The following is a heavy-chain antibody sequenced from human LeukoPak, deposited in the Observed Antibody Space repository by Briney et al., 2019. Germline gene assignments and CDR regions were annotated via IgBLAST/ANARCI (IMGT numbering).Heavy chain of an antibody. J-gene: IGHJ3*02. D-gene: IGHD6-19*01. CDR3: ARSFLARQWLVMGAFDI. V-gene: IGHV4-31*03. CDR1: GGSISSGGYY. Sequence: PSQTLSLTCTISGGSISSGGYYWSWIRQHPGKGLEWIGYISYSGLTYYIPSLKSRVTMSVDTPKNQFSLKLSSVTAADTAVYYCARSFLARQWLVMGAFDIWGQGTMVTVSS. CDR2: ISYSGLT.